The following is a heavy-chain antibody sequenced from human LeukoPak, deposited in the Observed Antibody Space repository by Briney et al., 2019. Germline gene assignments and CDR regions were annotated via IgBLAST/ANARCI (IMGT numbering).Heavy chain of an antibody. CDR2: IYYSGST. CDR3: ARGRRYFDY. Sequence: SETLSLTCTVSGGSFSSGSYYWSWIRQPPGEGLEWIGYIYYSGSTNYNPSLKSRVTISVDTSKNQFSLKLSSVTAADTAVYYCARGRRYFDYWGQGTLVTVSS. CDR1: GGSFSSGSYY. V-gene: IGHV4-61*01. J-gene: IGHJ4*02.